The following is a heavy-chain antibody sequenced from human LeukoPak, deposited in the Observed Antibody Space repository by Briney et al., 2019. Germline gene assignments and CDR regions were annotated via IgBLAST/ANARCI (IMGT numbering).Heavy chain of an antibody. Sequence: SETLSLTCTVSGGSISSYYWSWIRQPPGKGLECIGYIYNSGSTNYNPSLKSRVSISVDTSKNQFSLKLSSVTAADTAVYYCASSAIDAFDIWGQGTMVTVSS. V-gene: IGHV4-59*08. D-gene: IGHD6-25*01. CDR1: GGSISSYY. J-gene: IGHJ3*02. CDR3: ASSAIDAFDI. CDR2: IYNSGST.